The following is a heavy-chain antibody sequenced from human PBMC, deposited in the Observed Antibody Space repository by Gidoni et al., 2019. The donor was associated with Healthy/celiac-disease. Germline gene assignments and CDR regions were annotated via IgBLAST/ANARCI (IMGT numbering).Heavy chain of an antibody. D-gene: IGHD4-4*01. J-gene: IGHJ6*02. CDR1: GFTFSSYG. CDR2: IWYDGSNK. CDR3: ARGLDYSTHYGMDV. Sequence: QVQLVESGGGVVQPGRSLRLSCAASGFTFSSYGMHWVRQAPGKGLEWVAVIWYDGSNKYYADSVKGRFTISRDNSKNTLYLQMNSLRAEDTAVYYCARGLDYSTHYGMDVWGQGTTVTVSS. V-gene: IGHV3-33*01.